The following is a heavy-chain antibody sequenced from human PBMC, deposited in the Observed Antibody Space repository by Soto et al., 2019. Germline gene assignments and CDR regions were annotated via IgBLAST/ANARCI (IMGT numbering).Heavy chain of an antibody. CDR1: GGSFSGYY. D-gene: IGHD2-2*01. Sequence: SETLSLTCAVYGGSFSGYYWSWIRQPPGKGLEWIGEINRSGSTKYDPSLKSRVTISVDTSKNQFSLNLSSVTAADTAVYYCGRLHGYCISSSCHGHYAMDVWGQGTTVTVSS. CDR2: INRSGST. CDR3: GRLHGYCISSSCHGHYAMDV. J-gene: IGHJ6*02. V-gene: IGHV4-34*01.